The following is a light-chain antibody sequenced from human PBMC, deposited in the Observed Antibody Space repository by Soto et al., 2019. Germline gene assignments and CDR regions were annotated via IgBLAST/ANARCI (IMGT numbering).Light chain of an antibody. CDR3: QQYVTSPAIT. V-gene: IGKV3-20*01. J-gene: IGKJ5*01. Sequence: EIVLTQSPGALSLSPGERATLSCWASESVSDYLAWYQQKPGLAPRLLIQGATKRTSGTPDRFSGTGSGTAFTLAISRLEPEDFAVYYCQQYVTSPAITFGQGTRLEIK. CDR1: ESVSDY. CDR2: GAT.